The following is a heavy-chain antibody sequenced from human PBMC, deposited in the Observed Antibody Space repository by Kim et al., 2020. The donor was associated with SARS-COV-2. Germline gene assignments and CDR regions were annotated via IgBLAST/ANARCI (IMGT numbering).Heavy chain of an antibody. CDR2: IYSGDST. Sequence: GGSLRLSCAASGFTVSSNYMSWVRQAPGKGLEWVSFIYSGDSTYYADSVKGRFTISRDNSKNALYLQMNSLRADDTAVYYCARSTSDWGQGTLVTVSS. J-gene: IGHJ4*02. CDR3: ARSTSD. CDR1: GFTVSSNY. V-gene: IGHV3-66*01.